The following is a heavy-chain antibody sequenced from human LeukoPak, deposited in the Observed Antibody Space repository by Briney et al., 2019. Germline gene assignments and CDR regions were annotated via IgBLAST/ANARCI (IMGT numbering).Heavy chain of an antibody. CDR3: ARDYGSGSYFNYYYYYMDV. CDR1: GFTFSDYG. J-gene: IGHJ6*03. Sequence: PGGSLRLSCAASGFTFSDYGMDWVRQAPGKGLEWVAFIRYDGSIKYYTDSVKDRFTISRDNSKNSLYLQMNSLRAEDTAVYYCARDYGSGSYFNYYYYYMDVWGKGTTVTISS. CDR2: IRYDGSIK. V-gene: IGHV3-30*02. D-gene: IGHD3-10*01.